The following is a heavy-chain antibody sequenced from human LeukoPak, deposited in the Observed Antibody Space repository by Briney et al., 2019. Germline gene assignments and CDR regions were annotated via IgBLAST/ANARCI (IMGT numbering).Heavy chain of an antibody. D-gene: IGHD4-11*01. CDR1: GGSISSGGYY. J-gene: IGHJ6*02. V-gene: IGHV4-31*03. CDR2: SYYSGST. CDR3: ARADFSKGGSYYYGMDV. Sequence: PSETLSLTCTVSGGSISSGGYYWSWIRQHPGKGLEWIGYSYYSGSTVYNPSLKSRVAISVDTSKNQFSLKLSSVTAADTAVYYCARADFSKGGSYYYGMDVWGQGTTVTVSS.